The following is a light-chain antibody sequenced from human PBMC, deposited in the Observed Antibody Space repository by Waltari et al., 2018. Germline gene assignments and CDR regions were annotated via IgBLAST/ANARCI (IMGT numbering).Light chain of an antibody. V-gene: IGKV4-1*01. CDR3: QQYYSTPPT. CDR2: WAS. CDR1: QSDLYSSNNKNY. J-gene: IGKJ3*01. Sequence: DIVMTQSPDSLAVSLGERATINCQSSQSDLYSSNNKNYLAWYQQKPGQPPKLLIYWASTRESGVPDRFSGSGSGTDFTLTISSLQAEDVAVYYCQQYYSTPPTFGPGTKVDMK.